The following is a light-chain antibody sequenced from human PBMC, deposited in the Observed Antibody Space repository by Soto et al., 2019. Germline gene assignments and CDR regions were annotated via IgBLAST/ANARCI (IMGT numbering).Light chain of an antibody. J-gene: IGLJ1*01. CDR2: EVS. CDR1: SDDVGGYNY. V-gene: IGLV2-14*01. CDR3: ASYSSNGTPYV. Sequence: QLVLTQPASVSGSLGRSITISCTGTSDDVGGYNYVSWYQHHPGIAPKLIIHEVSRRPSGVSNRFSGSKSGNTASLTISGLQAEDEADYHCASYSSNGTPYVFGTGTKLTVL.